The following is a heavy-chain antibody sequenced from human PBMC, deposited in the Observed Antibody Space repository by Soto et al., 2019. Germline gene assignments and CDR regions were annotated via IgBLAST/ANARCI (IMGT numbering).Heavy chain of an antibody. J-gene: IGHJ6*02. CDR2: ISGSGGST. CDR1: GFTFSSYA. D-gene: IGHD3-3*01. CDR3: AKLMGASSPVVPPTTYDFWSGSYNTKPSEVYYYYGMDV. V-gene: IGHV3-23*01. Sequence: GGSLRLSCAASGFTFSSYAMSWVRQAPGKGLEWVSAISGSGGSTYYADSVKGRFTISRDNSKNTLYLQMNSLRAEDKAVYYCAKLMGASSPVVPPTTYDFWSGSYNTKPSEVYYYYGMDVWGQGTTVTVSS.